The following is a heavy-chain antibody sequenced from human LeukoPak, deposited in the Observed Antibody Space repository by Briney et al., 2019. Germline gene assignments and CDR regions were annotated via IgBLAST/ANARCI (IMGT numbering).Heavy chain of an antibody. CDR3: ARDMGTTNWFDP. J-gene: IGHJ5*02. CDR1: GFTFSSYS. D-gene: IGHD1-26*01. V-gene: IGHV3-21*01. CDR2: ISSSSSYI. Sequence: GGSLRLSCAASGFTFSSYSMNWVRQAPGKGLEWVSSISSSSSYIYYADSVKGRFTISRDNAKNSLCLQMNSLRAEDTAVYYCARDMGTTNWFDPWGQGTLVTVSS.